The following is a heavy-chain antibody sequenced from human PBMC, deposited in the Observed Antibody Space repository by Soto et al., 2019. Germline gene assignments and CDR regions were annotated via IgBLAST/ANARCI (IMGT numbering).Heavy chain of an antibody. CDR2: ISYDGSNK. Sequence: GGSLRLSCAASGFTFSSYGMHWVRQAPGKGLEWVAVISYDGSNKYYADSVKGRFTISRDNSKNTLYLQMNSLRAEDTAVYYCAKDHSSGYSNQARFDYWGQGTLVTVSS. CDR3: AKDHSSGYSNQARFDY. D-gene: IGHD3-22*01. V-gene: IGHV3-30*18. J-gene: IGHJ4*02. CDR1: GFTFSSYG.